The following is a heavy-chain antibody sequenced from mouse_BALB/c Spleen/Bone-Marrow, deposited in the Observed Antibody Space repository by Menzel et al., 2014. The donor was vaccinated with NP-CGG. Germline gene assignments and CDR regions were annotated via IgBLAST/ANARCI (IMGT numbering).Heavy chain of an antibody. CDR2: IWSGGST. J-gene: IGHJ4*01. CDR1: GFSLTSYG. D-gene: IGHD1-2*01. Sequence: VQLQQSGPGLVQPSQSLSITCTVSGFSLTSYGLHWVRQSPGKGLEWLGVIWSGGSTDYNAAFISRLSISKDNSKSXFFFKMNSLQANDTAIYYCARNSHYYGYYYAMDYWGQGTSVTVSS. CDR3: ARNSHYYGYYYAMDY. V-gene: IGHV2-2*02.